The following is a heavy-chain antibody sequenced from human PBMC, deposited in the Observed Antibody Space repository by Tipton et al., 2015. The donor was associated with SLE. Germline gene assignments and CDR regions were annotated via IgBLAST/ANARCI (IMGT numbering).Heavy chain of an antibody. V-gene: IGHV4-61*01. Sequence: TLSLTCTVSGASIRTYNYYWSWIRQPPGKGLDWIGYIHYSGTTNYNPSLTSRVTISVDTSQNQFSLRLSSVTAADTAVYYCARLHATPAGTYNYHYMSVWGKGTTVIVSS. J-gene: IGHJ6*03. CDR2: IHYSGTT. CDR1: GASIRTYNYY. CDR3: ARLHATPAGTYNYHYMSV. D-gene: IGHD2-8*01.